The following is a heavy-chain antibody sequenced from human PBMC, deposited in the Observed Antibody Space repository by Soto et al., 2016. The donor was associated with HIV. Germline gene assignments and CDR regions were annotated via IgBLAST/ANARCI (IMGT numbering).Heavy chain of an antibody. D-gene: IGHD3-10*01. CDR1: GFTVSSNY. J-gene: IGHJ5*02. Sequence: EVQLVESGGGLVQPGGSLRLSCAASGFTVSSNYMSWVRQAPGKGLEWVSFIYSGTSTYYADSVKGRFTISRDNSKNTLYLQMSSLRAEDTAVYYCARDHRYGSGTWGQGTLVTVSS. CDR2: IYSGTST. V-gene: IGHV3-66*01. CDR3: ARDHRYGSGT.